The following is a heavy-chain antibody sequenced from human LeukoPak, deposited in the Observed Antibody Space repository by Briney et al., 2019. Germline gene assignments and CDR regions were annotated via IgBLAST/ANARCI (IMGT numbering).Heavy chain of an antibody. Sequence: GGSLRLSCAASGFTFSSYSMNWVRQAPGKGLEWVSSISSSSSYMYYADSVKGRFTISRDNAKNSLYLQMNSLRAEDTAVYYCARDTRGYSYGPYWGQGTLVTVSS. CDR1: GFTFSSYS. D-gene: IGHD5-18*01. J-gene: IGHJ4*02. V-gene: IGHV3-21*01. CDR3: ARDTRGYSYGPY. CDR2: ISSSSSYM.